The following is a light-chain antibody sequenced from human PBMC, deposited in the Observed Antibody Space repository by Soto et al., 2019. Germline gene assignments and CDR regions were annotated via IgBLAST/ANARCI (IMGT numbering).Light chain of an antibody. V-gene: IGKV1-5*03. J-gene: IGKJ4*01. Sequence: DTQMTQSPSTLSASVGDRVTIACRASQSIGSWLAWYQQKPGKAPKLLIYKTSILENGVPSRFSGSGSGTEFTLTISSLQPDDFATYYCQQYNSYPLTFGGGTKVDIK. CDR3: QQYNSYPLT. CDR2: KTS. CDR1: QSIGSW.